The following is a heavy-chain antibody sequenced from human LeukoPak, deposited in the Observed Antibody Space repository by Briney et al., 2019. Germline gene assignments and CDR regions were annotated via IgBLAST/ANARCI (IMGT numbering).Heavy chain of an antibody. V-gene: IGHV3-11*04. CDR3: ARGTYCISTSCYFAVY. J-gene: IGHJ4*02. CDR2: ISSSGSTI. CDR1: GFTFSDYY. D-gene: IGHD2-2*01. Sequence: MSGGSLRLSCAASGFTFSDYYMSWIRQAPGKGLEWVSYISSSGSTIYYADSVKGRYTISRDNAKNSLYLQMNSLRAEDTAVYYCARGTYCISTSCYFAVYWGQGTLVTVSS.